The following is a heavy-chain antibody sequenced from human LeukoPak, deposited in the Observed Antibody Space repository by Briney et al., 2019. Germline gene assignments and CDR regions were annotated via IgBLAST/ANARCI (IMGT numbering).Heavy chain of an antibody. V-gene: IGHV4-38-2*02. J-gene: IGHJ4*02. CDR3: ARDASRIQLWPL. Sequence: SETLSLTCTVSGYFISSGYYWGWIRQPPGKGLQWIGSIHHSGSTNYNPSLKSRVTISVDMSKNQFSLKLSSVTAADTAIYYCARDASRIQLWPLWGQGTLVTVSS. CDR2: IHHSGST. CDR1: GYFISSGYY. D-gene: IGHD5-18*01.